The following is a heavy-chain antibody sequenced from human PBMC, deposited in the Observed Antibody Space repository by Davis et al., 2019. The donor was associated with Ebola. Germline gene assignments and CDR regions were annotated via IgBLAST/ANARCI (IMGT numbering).Heavy chain of an antibody. V-gene: IGHV3-72*01. Sequence: GGSLRLSCAASGFPFSVYFMDWVRLTPGKGLEWVGLSRNKENRYSTEYAASVKGRFTISRDDSKSVAYLQMDSLKTEDTAVYYCSRDLKQRPPSYYDGMDVWGQGTTVTVSS. CDR2: SRNKENRYST. CDR1: GFPFSVYF. J-gene: IGHJ6*02. CDR3: SRDLKQRPPSYYDGMDV.